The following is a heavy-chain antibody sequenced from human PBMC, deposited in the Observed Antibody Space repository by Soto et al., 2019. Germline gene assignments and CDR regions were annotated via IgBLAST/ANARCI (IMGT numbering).Heavy chain of an antibody. CDR2: ISGSGGST. CDR3: AKDLGSSSAYYYHGMDV. CDR1: GFTFSSYA. Sequence: GGSLRLSCAASGFTFSSYAMSWVRQAPGKGLEWVSAISGSGGSTYYADSVKGRFTISRDNSKNTLYLQMNSLRAEDTAVYYCAKDLGSSSAYYYHGMDVWGQGTTVTVSS. D-gene: IGHD6-6*01. J-gene: IGHJ6*02. V-gene: IGHV3-23*01.